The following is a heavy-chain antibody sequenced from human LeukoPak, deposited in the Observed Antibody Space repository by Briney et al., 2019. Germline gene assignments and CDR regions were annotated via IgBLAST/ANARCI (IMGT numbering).Heavy chain of an antibody. CDR1: GGSFSGYY. D-gene: IGHD6-19*01. Sequence: SETLSLTCAVYGGSFSGYYWSWIRQPPGKGLEWIGEINHSGSTNYNPSLKSRVTISVDTSKNQFSLKLSSVTVADTAVYYCARGRGFGRGYSSGWYGYWGQGTLVTVSS. V-gene: IGHV4-34*01. J-gene: IGHJ4*02. CDR2: INHSGST. CDR3: ARGRGFGRGYSSGWYGY.